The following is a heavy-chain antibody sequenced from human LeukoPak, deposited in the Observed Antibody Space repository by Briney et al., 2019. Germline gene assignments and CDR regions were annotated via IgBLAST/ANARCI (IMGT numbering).Heavy chain of an antibody. J-gene: IGHJ4*02. CDR3: AREEGSSWSTDY. D-gene: IGHD6-13*01. Sequence: GGSLRLSCAASGFTFSSYEMTWVRQAPGKGLEWVSNISSSDTTIHYADSVKGRFTISRDNAKNSLYLQMNSLRAEDTAVYYCAREEGSSWSTDYRGQGTLVTVSS. CDR1: GFTFSSYE. CDR2: ISSSDTTI. V-gene: IGHV3-48*03.